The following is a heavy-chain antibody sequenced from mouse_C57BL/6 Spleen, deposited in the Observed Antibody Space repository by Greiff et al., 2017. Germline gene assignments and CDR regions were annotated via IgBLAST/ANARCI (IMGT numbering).Heavy chain of an antibody. J-gene: IGHJ2*01. CDR2: INPRNGGT. D-gene: IGHD2-3*01. CDR3: ARFHDGYYFDY. V-gene: IGHV1-53*01. CDR1: GYTFTSYW. Sequence: QVQLQQPGTELVKPGASVKLSCKASGYTFTSYWMHWVKQRPGQGLEWIGNINPRNGGTNYDEKFKSKATLTVDKSSSTAYMQLSSLTSEDYAVYYCARFHDGYYFDYWGQGTTLTVSS.